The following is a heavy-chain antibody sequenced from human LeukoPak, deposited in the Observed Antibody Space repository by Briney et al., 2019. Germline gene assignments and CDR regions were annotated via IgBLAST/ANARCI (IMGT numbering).Heavy chain of an antibody. CDR3: ATSSRSGTSSAFDI. J-gene: IGHJ3*02. CDR2: IYYSGST. CDR1: GGSISSSNFY. Sequence: SETLSLTCTVSGGSISSSNFYWGWIRQPPGKGLEWIGSIYYSGSTYYNPSLKSRVTISVDTSKNQFSLKLSSVTAADTAVYYCATSSRSGTSSAFDIWGQGTMVTVSS. V-gene: IGHV4-39*07. D-gene: IGHD2-2*01.